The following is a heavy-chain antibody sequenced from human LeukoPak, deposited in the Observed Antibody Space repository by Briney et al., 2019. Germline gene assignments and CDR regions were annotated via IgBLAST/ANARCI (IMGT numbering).Heavy chain of an antibody. D-gene: IGHD5-12*01. CDR1: GGSLSRYY. Sequence: SETLSLTCTVSGGSLSRYYWSWIRQPPGKGLEWIGYIYYSGSTNYNPSLESRVTISVDTSKNQCSLKLSSVTAAHTAVYYCARRVYSGYEHDYWGQGTLVTVSS. CDR3: ARRVYSGYEHDY. V-gene: IGHV4-59*08. CDR2: IYYSGST. J-gene: IGHJ4*02.